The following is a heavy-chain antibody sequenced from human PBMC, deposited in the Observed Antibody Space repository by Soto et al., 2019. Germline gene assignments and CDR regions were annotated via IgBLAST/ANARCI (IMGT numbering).Heavy chain of an antibody. CDR1: GFTFSSYA. CDR3: ARVLYSSSYYFDY. J-gene: IGHJ4*02. V-gene: IGHV3-30-3*01. CDR2: ISYDGSNK. Sequence: GGSLRLSCAASGFTFSSYAMHWVRQAPGKGLEWVAVISYDGSNKYYADSVKGRFTISRDNSKNTLYLQMNSLRAEDTAVYYCARVLYSSSYYFDYWGQGTLVTVSS. D-gene: IGHD6-6*01.